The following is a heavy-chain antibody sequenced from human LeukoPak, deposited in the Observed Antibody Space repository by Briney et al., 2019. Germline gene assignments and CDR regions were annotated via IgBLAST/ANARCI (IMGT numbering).Heavy chain of an antibody. D-gene: IGHD1-7*01. J-gene: IGHJ5*02. Sequence: PGGSLRLSCAASGFTFSTYAMDWVRQAPGKGLGWVSYLSSSSSVIYHADSVKGRFTISRDNAKNSLYLQMNGLRAEDTAAYYCMRGATDTTRWFDPWGQGTLVTVSS. V-gene: IGHV3-48*04. CDR1: GFTFSTYA. CDR3: MRGATDTTRWFDP. CDR2: LSSSSSVI.